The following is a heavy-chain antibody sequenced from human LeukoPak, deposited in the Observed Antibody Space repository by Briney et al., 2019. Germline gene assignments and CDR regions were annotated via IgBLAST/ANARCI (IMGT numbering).Heavy chain of an antibody. CDR1: GFTFSSYG. D-gene: IGHD3-10*01. J-gene: IGHJ4*02. Sequence: GGSLRLSCAASGFTFSSYGMSWVRQAPGKGLEWVSAISGSGGNTYYADSVKGRFTISRDNSKNTLYLQMNSLRAEDTAVYYCAKDGLAYYYGSGSPVLNYWGQGTLVTVSS. CDR2: ISGSGGNT. V-gene: IGHV3-23*01. CDR3: AKDGLAYYYGSGSPVLNY.